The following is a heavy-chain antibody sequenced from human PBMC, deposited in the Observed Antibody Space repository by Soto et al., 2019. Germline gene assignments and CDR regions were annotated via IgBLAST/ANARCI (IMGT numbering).Heavy chain of an antibody. Sequence: EVQLLESGGGLVQPGGSLRLSCAASGFTFSSYAMSWVRQAPGKGLEWVSAISGSGGSTYYADSVKGRFTISRDNSKNTLYLKMNGLSAEDTAVYYGGRDGYCGGDSSLTGMDVGGQGTTVPVSS. CDR3: GRDGYCGGDSSLTGMDV. V-gene: IGHV3-23*01. D-gene: IGHD2-21*02. CDR1: GFTFSSYA. CDR2: ISGSGGST. J-gene: IGHJ6*02.